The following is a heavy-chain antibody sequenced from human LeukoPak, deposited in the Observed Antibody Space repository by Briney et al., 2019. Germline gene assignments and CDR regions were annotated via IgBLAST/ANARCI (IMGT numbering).Heavy chain of an antibody. V-gene: IGHV4-59*01. D-gene: IGHD1-1*01. Sequence: SETLSLTCSVSDDSISDYYWCWIRQPPGRGLGWIGYTRYGGTTSQNPSLKSRVTMSVDTSKNRFSLRLTSVTAADTAVYYCARGSGIHAWNLQHWGQGILVTVSS. CDR1: DDSISDYY. CDR3: ARGSGIHAWNLQH. J-gene: IGHJ1*01. CDR2: TRYGGTT.